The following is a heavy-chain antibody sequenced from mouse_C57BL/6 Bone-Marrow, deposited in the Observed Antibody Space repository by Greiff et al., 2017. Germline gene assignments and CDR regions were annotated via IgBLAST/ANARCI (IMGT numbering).Heavy chain of an antibody. D-gene: IGHD2-2*01. V-gene: IGHV1-4*01. CDR1: GYTFTSYT. CDR2: INPSSGYT. Sequence: VKLQESGAELARPGASVKMSCKASGYTFTSYTMHWVKQRPGQGLEWIGYINPSSGYTKYNQKLKDKATLTADKSSSTAYMQLSSLTSEDSAVYYCARTVTRAMDYWGQGTSVTVSS. CDR3: ARTVTRAMDY. J-gene: IGHJ4*01.